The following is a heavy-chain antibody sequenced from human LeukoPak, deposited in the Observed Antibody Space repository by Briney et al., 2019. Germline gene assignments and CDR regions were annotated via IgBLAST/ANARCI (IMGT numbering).Heavy chain of an antibody. V-gene: IGHV3-53*01. CDR3: ATAWGEANRNALNI. D-gene: IGHD1-14*01. CDR2: IYTGGST. CDR1: GFIVSNNF. J-gene: IGHJ3*02. Sequence: GGSLRLSCAASGFIVSNNFMSWVRQAPGKGLEWVSVIYTGGSTYYADSVRGRFTISRDNSKNTLYLQMNSLRAEDTAVYHCATAWGEANRNALNIWGQGTMVTVSS.